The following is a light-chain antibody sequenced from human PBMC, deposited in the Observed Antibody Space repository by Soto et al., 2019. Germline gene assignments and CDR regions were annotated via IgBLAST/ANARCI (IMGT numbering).Light chain of an antibody. CDR1: SSNIGSNY. V-gene: IGLV1-47*01. Sequence: QTVVTQPPSASGTPGQRVTISCSGSSSNIGSNYVYWYQQLPVTAPKLLIYRNDQRPSGVPDRFSGSKSGTSASLAISGLRSEDEADYYCEAWDDSLSAPVFGGGTKLTVL. J-gene: IGLJ2*01. CDR3: EAWDDSLSAPV. CDR2: RND.